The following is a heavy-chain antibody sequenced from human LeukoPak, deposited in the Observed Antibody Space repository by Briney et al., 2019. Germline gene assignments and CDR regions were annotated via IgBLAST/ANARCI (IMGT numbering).Heavy chain of an antibody. CDR2: INPNSGGT. CDR1: GYTFTSYD. Sequence: ASVKVSCKTSGYTFTSYDINWVRQATGQGLEWMGWINPNSGGTNYAQKFQGRVTMTRDTSISTAYMELSRLRSDDTAVYYCARAESVVPAAMDWFDPWGQGTLVTVSS. V-gene: IGHV1-2*02. CDR3: ARAESVVPAAMDWFDP. D-gene: IGHD2-2*01. J-gene: IGHJ5*02.